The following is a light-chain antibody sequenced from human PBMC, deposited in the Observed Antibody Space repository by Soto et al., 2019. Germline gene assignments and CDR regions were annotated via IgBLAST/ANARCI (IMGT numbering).Light chain of an antibody. CDR1: QTVTSGY. Sequence: EIVLPQSPDTLSSSPGERATLSCRASQTVTSGYSAWYQQKPGQAPRLPMYGVSTGATGIPDRFSGSVSGTDFTLTVTRLESEDLAVDVCQVYGSSSKTFDPGA. J-gene: IGKJ1*01. CDR2: GVS. V-gene: IGKV3-20*01. CDR3: QVYGSSSKT.